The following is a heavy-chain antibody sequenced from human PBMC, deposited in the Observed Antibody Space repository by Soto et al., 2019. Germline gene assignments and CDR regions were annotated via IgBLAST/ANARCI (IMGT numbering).Heavy chain of an antibody. CDR2: IYPGDSDT. Sequence: GESLKISLKGSGYRFTNFWIGWVRQMPGKGPEWMGIIYPGDSDTRYSPSFQGQVTFSADKSITTAYLQWSSLKAADAAMYYCARHRDGCRLLHYVLYGMDVWGQGTTVTVSS. D-gene: IGHD3-10*01. CDR3: ARHRDGCRLLHYVLYGMDV. CDR1: GYRFTNFW. J-gene: IGHJ6*02. V-gene: IGHV5-51*01.